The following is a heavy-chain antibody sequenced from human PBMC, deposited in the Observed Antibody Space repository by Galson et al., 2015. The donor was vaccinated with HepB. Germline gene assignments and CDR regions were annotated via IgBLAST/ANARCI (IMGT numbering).Heavy chain of an antibody. D-gene: IGHD2-2*01. V-gene: IGHV1-69*13. CDR3: ARRGVPAAMGYYYYGMDV. CDR1: GGTFSSYA. Sequence: SVKVSCKASGGTFSSYAISWVRQAPGQGLEWMGGIIPIFGTANYAQKFQGRVTITADESTSTAYMELSSLRSEDTAVYYCARRGVPAAMGYYYYGMDVWGQGTTGTVSS. CDR2: IIPIFGTA. J-gene: IGHJ6*02.